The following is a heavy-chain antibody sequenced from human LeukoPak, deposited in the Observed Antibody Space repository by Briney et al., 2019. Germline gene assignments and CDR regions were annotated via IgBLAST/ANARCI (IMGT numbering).Heavy chain of an antibody. CDR3: AREALSLDTAMVLYFDY. Sequence: AASVKVSCKASGYTFTSYGISWVRQAPGQGLELMGGISVYNGNTNYAQKVQGRVTMTTDTSTSTAHMELRSLRSDDTAVYYCAREALSLDTAMVLYFDYWGQGTLVTVSS. CDR1: GYTFTSYG. CDR2: ISVYNGNT. V-gene: IGHV1-18*01. D-gene: IGHD5-18*01. J-gene: IGHJ4*02.